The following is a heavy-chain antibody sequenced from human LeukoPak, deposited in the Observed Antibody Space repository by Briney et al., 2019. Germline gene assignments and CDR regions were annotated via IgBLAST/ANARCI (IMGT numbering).Heavy chain of an antibody. CDR1: GFTFSSYS. Sequence: GGSLRLFCAASGFTFSSYSMNWVRQAPGKGLEWVSSIGSSSSYIYYADSVKGRFTISRDNAKNSLYLQMNSLRAEDTAVYYCARDSDYYGSGSYYDRWGQGTLVTVSS. CDR2: IGSSSSYI. J-gene: IGHJ4*02. CDR3: ARDSDYYGSGSYYDR. V-gene: IGHV3-21*01. D-gene: IGHD3-10*01.